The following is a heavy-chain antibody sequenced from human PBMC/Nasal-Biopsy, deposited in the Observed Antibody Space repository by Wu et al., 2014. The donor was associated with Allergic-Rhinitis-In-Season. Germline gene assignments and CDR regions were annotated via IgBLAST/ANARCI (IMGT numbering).Heavy chain of an antibody. D-gene: IGHD3-22*01. CDR2: ISGDGRTT. CDR1: GFTFSSYA. CDR3: ATGTGYYYDS. Sequence: LRLSCSASGFTFSSYAMHWVRQAPGKGLEYVSTISGDGRTTYYADSVKGRFTISRDNAKNMVYLQMNSLRAEDTTLYYCATGTGYYYDSWGQGTLVTVSS. V-gene: IGHV3-64*04. J-gene: IGHJ5*01.